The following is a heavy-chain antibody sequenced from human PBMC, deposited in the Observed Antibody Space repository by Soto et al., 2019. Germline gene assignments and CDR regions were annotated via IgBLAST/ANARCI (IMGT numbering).Heavy chain of an antibody. J-gene: IGHJ5*02. Sequence: GASVKVSCKASGYTFTSFDINWVRQATGQGLEWMGWMNPNSGNTGYAQKFQGRVTMTRNTSISTAYMELSSLRSEDTAVYYCARDISGSSSWKPPHYNWFDPWGQGTLVTVSS. D-gene: IGHD6-13*01. CDR3: ARDISGSSSWKPPHYNWFDP. CDR2: MNPNSGNT. CDR1: GYTFTSFD. V-gene: IGHV1-8*01.